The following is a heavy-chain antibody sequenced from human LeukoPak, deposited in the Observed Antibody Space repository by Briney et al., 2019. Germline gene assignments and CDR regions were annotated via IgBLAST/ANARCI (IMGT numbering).Heavy chain of an antibody. Sequence: GGSLRLSCAASGFIFRSYGMSWVRQAPGKGLEWVSGIIDTGVGKYYADSVKGRFTISRDNLKNMLHLQMNSLRAEDTAVYYCAKGAAAGATWGQGTLVTVSS. J-gene: IGHJ4*02. V-gene: IGHV3-23*01. D-gene: IGHD6-13*01. CDR2: IIDTGVGK. CDR3: AKGAAAGAT. CDR1: GFIFRSYG.